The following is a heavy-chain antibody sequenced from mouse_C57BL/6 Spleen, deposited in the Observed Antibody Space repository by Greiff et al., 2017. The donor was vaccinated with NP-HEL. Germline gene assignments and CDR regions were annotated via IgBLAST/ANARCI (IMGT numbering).Heavy chain of an antibody. J-gene: IGHJ2*01. CDR1: GFTFSSYA. Sequence: EVQRVESGGGLVKPGGSLKLSCAASGFTFSSYAMSWVRQTPEKRLEWVATISDGGSYTYYPDNVKGRFTISRDNAKNNLYLQMSHLKSEDTAMYYCAGGYGSNYFDYWGQGTTLTVSS. D-gene: IGHD1-1*01. V-gene: IGHV5-4*01. CDR3: AGGYGSNYFDY. CDR2: ISDGGSYT.